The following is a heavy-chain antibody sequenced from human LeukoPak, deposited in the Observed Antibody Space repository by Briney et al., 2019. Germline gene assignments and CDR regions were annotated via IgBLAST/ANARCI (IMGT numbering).Heavy chain of an antibody. D-gene: IGHD6-13*01. CDR3: ARGPGIAAAGTDY. V-gene: IGHV3-33*01. J-gene: IGHJ4*02. CDR2: IWYDGSNK. Sequence: GGSLRLSCAASGFTFSSYGMHWVRQAPGKGPEWVAVIWYDGSNKYYADSVKGRFTISRDNSKNTLYLQMNSLRAEDTAVYYCARGPGIAAAGTDYWGQGTLVTVSS. CDR1: GFTFSSYG.